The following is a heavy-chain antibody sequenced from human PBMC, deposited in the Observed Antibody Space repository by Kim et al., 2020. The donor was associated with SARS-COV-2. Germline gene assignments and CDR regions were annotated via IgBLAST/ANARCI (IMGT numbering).Heavy chain of an antibody. Sequence: GGSLRLSCAASGFTFSSYAMSWVRQAPGKGLEWVSAISGSGGSTYYADSVKGRFTISRDNSKNTLYLQMNSLRAEDTAVYYCAKEGDSSGYNRYYFDYWGQGTLVTVSS. J-gene: IGHJ4*02. D-gene: IGHD3-22*01. CDR3: AKEGDSSGYNRYYFDY. CDR2: ISGSGGST. V-gene: IGHV3-23*01. CDR1: GFTFSSYA.